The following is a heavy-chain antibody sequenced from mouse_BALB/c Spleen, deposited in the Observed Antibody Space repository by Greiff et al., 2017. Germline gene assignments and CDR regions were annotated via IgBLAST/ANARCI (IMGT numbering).Heavy chain of an antibody. CDR3: TREGDGNYDYFDY. Sequence: EVKLVESGGGLVKPGGSLKLSCAASGFTFSSYTMSWVRQTPEKRLEWVATISSGGSYTYYPDRVKGRFTISRDNAKNTLYLQMSSLKSEDTAMYYCTREGDGNYDYFDYWGQGTTLTVSS. D-gene: IGHD2-1*01. J-gene: IGHJ2*01. CDR1: GFTFSSYT. V-gene: IGHV5-6-4*01. CDR2: ISSGGSYT.